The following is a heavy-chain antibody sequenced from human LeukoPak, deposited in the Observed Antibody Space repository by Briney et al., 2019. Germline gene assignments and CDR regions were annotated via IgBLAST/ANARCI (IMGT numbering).Heavy chain of an antibody. D-gene: IGHD6-19*01. V-gene: IGHV1-18*01. CDR1: GYTFTSYG. CDR2: ISAYNGNT. CDR3: ARSIAVAGTFDY. J-gene: IGHJ4*02. Sequence: ALVKVSCKASGYTFTSYGISWVRQAPGQGLEWMGWISAYNGNTNYAQKLQGRVTMTTDTSTSTAYMELRSLRSDDTAVYYCARSIAVAGTFDYWGQGTLVTVSS.